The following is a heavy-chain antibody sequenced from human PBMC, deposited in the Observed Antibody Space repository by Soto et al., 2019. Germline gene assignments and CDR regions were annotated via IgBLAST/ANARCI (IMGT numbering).Heavy chain of an antibody. CDR2: IGSITRNI. J-gene: IGHJ4*02. CDR1: GFTFSNYG. D-gene: IGHD6-6*01. Sequence: EVQLVQSGGGLVQLGGSLRLSCAASGFTFSNYGMNWVRQAPGKGPEWVSYIGSITRNINYANSVKGRFTISRDNAKNSLYLQMISLRDEETAVYYFARGGAARPDYLGQGTLVTVSS. V-gene: IGHV3-48*02. CDR3: ARGGAARPDY.